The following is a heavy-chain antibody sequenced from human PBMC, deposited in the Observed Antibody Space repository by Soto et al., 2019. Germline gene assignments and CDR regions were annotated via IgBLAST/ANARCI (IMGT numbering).Heavy chain of an antibody. Sequence: EVQLVESGGGLVHPGGSLKLSCAASGFPFNGSAMHWVRQASGKGLEWVGRIRSKPNNYATAYAASLKGRFTISRDDSKNTAYLQMNSLKTEDTAVYYCAGDFYYNMDVWGQGTTDTVSS. CDR2: IRSKPNNYAT. J-gene: IGHJ6*02. V-gene: IGHV3-73*02. CDR1: GFPFNGSA. CDR3: AGDFYYNMDV.